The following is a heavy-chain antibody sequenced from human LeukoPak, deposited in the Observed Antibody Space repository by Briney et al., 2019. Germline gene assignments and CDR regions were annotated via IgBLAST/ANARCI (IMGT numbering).Heavy chain of an antibody. CDR3: ASGYGSGSYPPFDP. D-gene: IGHD3-10*01. J-gene: IGHJ5*02. V-gene: IGHV1-69*10. CDR1: GRTFSSYA. Sequence: PSVKPSCKASGRTFSSYAISWVRQAPGQGLEWMGGIIPIFGIANYAQKFQGRVTITADKSTSTAYMELSSLRSEDTAVYYCASGYGSGSYPPFDPWGQGTLVTVSS. CDR2: IIPIFGIA.